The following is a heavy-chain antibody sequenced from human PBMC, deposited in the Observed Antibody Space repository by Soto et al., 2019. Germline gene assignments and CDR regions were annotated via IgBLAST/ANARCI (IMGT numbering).Heavy chain of an antibody. CDR2: TYYRSKWYN. V-gene: IGHV6-1*01. Sequence: PSQTLSLTCAISGDSVSSNSAAWNWIRQSPSRGLEWLGRTYYRSKWYNDYAVSVKSRVTINPDTSKNQFSLQLNSVTPEDTAVYYCAREGSGQPWGLYYYYGRDVWGQGTTVTVSS. D-gene: IGHD3-3*01. CDR3: AREGSGQPWGLYYYYGRDV. CDR1: GDSVSSNSAA. J-gene: IGHJ6*02.